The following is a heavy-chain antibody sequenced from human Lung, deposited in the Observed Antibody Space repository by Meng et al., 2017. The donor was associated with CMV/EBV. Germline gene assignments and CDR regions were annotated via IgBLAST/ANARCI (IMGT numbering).Heavy chain of an antibody. CDR1: GFTFSSYW. V-gene: IGHV3-74*01. Sequence: ESLKISCAASGFTFSSYWMHWVRQAPGKGLVWVSRINSDGSSTSYADSVKGRFTISRDNAKNTLYLQMNSLRAEDTAVYYCARDNPYYDFWSGYYGYYFDYWGQGTXVTVAS. D-gene: IGHD3-3*01. CDR2: INSDGSST. J-gene: IGHJ4*02. CDR3: ARDNPYYDFWSGYYGYYFDY.